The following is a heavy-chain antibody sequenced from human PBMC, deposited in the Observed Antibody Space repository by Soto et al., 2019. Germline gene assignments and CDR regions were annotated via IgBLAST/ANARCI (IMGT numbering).Heavy chain of an antibody. J-gene: IGHJ4*02. CDR1: GFTFSSYW. CDR2: IKQDGSEK. CDR3: ARYSSGWAFDY. D-gene: IGHD6-19*01. V-gene: IGHV3-7*01. Sequence: EVQLVESGGGLVQPGGSLRLPCAASGFTFSSYWMSWVRQAPGKGLEWVANIKQDGSEKYYVDSVKGRFTISRDNAKNSLYLQMNSLRAEDTAVYYCARYSSGWAFDYWGQGTLVTVSS.